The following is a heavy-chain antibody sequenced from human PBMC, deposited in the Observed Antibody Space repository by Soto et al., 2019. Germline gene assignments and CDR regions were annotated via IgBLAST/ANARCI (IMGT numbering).Heavy chain of an antibody. J-gene: IGHJ4*02. D-gene: IGHD6-19*01. Sequence: QPGGSLRLSCAASGFTFSSYAMHWVRQAPGKGLEWVAVISYDGSNKYYADSVKGRFTISRDNSKNTLYLQMNSLRAEDTAVYYCARDIGYKQWLVYYFDYWGQGTLVTVSS. CDR2: ISYDGSNK. V-gene: IGHV3-30-3*01. CDR3: ARDIGYKQWLVYYFDY. CDR1: GFTFSSYA.